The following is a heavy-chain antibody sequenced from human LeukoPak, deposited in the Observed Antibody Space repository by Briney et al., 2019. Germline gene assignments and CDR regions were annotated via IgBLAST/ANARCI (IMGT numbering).Heavy chain of an antibody. CDR3: ARAPRGWYHFQH. Sequence: AETLSLTCAVYGGSFSGYYWSWIRQPPGKGLEWIGEINHSGSTNYNPSLESRVTMSVDTSKNQFSLKLSSVTAADTAVYYCARAPRGWYHFQHWGRVPSAPSPQ. J-gene: IGHJ1*01. CDR2: INHSGST. CDR1: GGSFSGYY. V-gene: IGHV4-34*01. D-gene: IGHD6-19*01.